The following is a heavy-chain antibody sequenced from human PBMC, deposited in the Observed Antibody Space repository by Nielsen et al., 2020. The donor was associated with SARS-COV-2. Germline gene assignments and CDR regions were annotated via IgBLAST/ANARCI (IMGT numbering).Heavy chain of an antibody. J-gene: IGHJ5*02. CDR3: ARRPRLGRCTNGACSGSNWFDP. V-gene: IGHV5-51*01. Sequence: VRQMPGKGLEWMGIIYPGDSDTRYSPSFQGQVTISADKSINTAYLQWGSLKAADTAMYYCARRPRLGRCTNGACSGSNWFDPWGQGTLVTVSS. D-gene: IGHD2-8*01. CDR2: IYPGDSDT.